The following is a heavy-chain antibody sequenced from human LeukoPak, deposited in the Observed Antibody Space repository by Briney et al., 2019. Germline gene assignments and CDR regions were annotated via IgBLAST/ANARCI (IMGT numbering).Heavy chain of an antibody. D-gene: IGHD2-15*01. V-gene: IGHV3-30*18. CDR2: ISYDGSNK. CDR3: AKAVRRYCSGGSCYYYFDY. J-gene: IGHJ4*02. CDR1: GFTFSSYG. Sequence: GRSLRLSCAASGFTFSSYGMHWVRQAPGKGLEWVAVISYDGSNKYYADSVKGRFTISRDNSKNTLYLQMNSLRAEDTAVYYCAKAVRRYCSGGSCYYYFDYWGQRTLVTVSS.